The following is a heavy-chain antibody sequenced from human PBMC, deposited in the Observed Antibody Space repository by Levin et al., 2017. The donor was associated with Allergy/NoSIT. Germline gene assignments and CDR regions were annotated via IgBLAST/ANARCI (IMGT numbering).Heavy chain of an antibody. CDR1: GFTFRSYA. CDR2: TSGSGATT. V-gene: IGHV3-23*01. J-gene: IGHJ4*02. Sequence: LSLPCAASGFTFRSYAMTWVRQTPGEGLAWVSTTSGSGATTVYADSVKGRFTISRDNSQNALYLQMKSLRAEDTAVYYCAKTPRSASGAWGYFEFWGQGTLVTVSS. D-gene: IGHD3-16*01. CDR3: AKTPRSASGAWGYFEF.